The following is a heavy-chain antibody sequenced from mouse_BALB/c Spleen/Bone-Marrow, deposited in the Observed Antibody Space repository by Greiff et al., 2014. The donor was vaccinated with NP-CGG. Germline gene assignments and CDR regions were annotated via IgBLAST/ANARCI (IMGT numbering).Heavy chain of an antibody. CDR3: ARRRSLYYAMDY. J-gene: IGHJ4*01. Sequence: VQLKQSGGGLVQPGGSLKLSCATSGFTFSDYYMYWVRQTPEKRLEWVAYISNGGGSTYYPDTVKGRFTISRDNAKNTLYLQMSRLKSEDTAMYYCARRRSLYYAMDYWGQGTSVTVSS. V-gene: IGHV5-12*02. D-gene: IGHD1-1*01. CDR1: GFTFSDYY. CDR2: ISNGGGST.